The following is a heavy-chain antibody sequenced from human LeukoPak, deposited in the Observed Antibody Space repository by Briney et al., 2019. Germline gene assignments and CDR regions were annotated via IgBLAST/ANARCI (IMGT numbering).Heavy chain of an antibody. CDR2: MNPNSGNT. CDR3: ARGHRVRSGSSWPVV. J-gene: IGHJ6*02. V-gene: IGHV1-8*01. CDR1: GYTLTSYD. D-gene: IGHD6-13*01. Sequence: GASVKVSCKASGYTLTSYDINWVRQATGQGLEWMGWMNPNSGNTGYAQKFQGRVTMTRNTSISTAYMELSSLRSEDTAVYCCARGHRVRSGSSWPVVWGQGTTVTVSS.